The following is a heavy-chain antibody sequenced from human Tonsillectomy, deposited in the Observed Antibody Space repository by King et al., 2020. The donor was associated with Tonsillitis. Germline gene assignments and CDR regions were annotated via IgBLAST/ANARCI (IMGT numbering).Heavy chain of an antibody. D-gene: IGHD6-19*01. CDR2: ISHDGTRK. V-gene: IGHV3-30*01. Sequence: VQLVESGGGVVQPGRSLRLSCAASGFTFSGYAMHWVRLGPGKGLEWVAVISHDGTRKYYADSVKGRFSISRDNSRDTLDLEMNSLRAEDTAVYYCARALPNAVAGIDYWGQGALVTVSS. CDR1: GFTFSGYA. CDR3: ARALPNAVAGIDY. J-gene: IGHJ4*02.